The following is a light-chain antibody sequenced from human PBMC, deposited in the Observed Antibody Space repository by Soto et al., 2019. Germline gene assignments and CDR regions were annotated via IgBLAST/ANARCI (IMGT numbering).Light chain of an antibody. CDR1: QSISRY. J-gene: IGKJ3*01. V-gene: IGKV1-39*01. Sequence: DIQMTQAPSSLSASVGDRVTITCRASQSISRYVNWYQQKPRKAPRLLIFAASSLQGGVPSRFSGSGSGTDFTLTISSLQPEEFATYYCQHTYNTPVTFGPGTKVDIK. CDR2: AAS. CDR3: QHTYNTPVT.